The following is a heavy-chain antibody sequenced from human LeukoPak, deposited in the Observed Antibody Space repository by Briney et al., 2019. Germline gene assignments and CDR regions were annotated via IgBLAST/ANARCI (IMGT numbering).Heavy chain of an antibody. J-gene: IGHJ5*02. D-gene: IGHD3-22*01. CDR1: GYSISSGHF. Sequence: SETLSLTCAVSGYSISSGHFWGWIRQPPGKGLEWIGSIFQSGTTYYNPSLKSRVTISVDTSKNHLSLKLSSVTAADTAVYYCARHVSYNIIGSHWGGFDPWGQGTLVTVSS. CDR2: IFQSGTT. V-gene: IGHV4-38-2*01. CDR3: ARHVSYNIIGSHWGGFDP.